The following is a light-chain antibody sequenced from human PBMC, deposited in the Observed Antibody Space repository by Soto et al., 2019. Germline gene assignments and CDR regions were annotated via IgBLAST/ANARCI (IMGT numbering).Light chain of an antibody. V-gene: IGKV1-5*01. CDR3: QQYNSYWT. J-gene: IGKJ1*01. Sequence: DIQMTQSPCTLSASVGGRVTITCRASQSISSWLSWYQQKPGKAPKLLIYDASSLESGVPSRFSGSGSGTEFTLTISSLQPDDFATYYCQQYNSYWTFGQGTKVDIK. CDR1: QSISSW. CDR2: DAS.